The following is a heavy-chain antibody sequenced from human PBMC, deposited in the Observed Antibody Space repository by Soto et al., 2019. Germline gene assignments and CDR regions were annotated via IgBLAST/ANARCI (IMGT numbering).Heavy chain of an antibody. Sequence: EVQLVESGGGLVKPGESLRLSCVASGFNFNTYTMSWVRQAPGKGLEWVSSISSKSAYIYYADSVEGRFTVSRDNAKTSLYLQMTALRADDTAVYYCARVGRYYSESTESDWGQGTLVTVSS. V-gene: IGHV3-21*01. J-gene: IGHJ4*02. CDR2: ISSKSAYI. CDR1: GFNFNTYT. D-gene: IGHD3-22*01. CDR3: ARVGRYYSESTESD.